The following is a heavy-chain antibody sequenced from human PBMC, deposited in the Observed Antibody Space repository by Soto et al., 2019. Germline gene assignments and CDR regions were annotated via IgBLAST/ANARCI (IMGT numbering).Heavy chain of an antibody. Sequence: PGGSLRLSCAASGFTFSSYAMSWVRQAPGKGLEWVSAISGSGGSTYYADSVKGRFTISRDNSKNTLYLQMNSLRAEDTAVYYCAKLNSGQIVGELVPLYYYYYGMDVWGQGTTVTV. D-gene: IGHD3-10*01. CDR2: ISGSGGST. V-gene: IGHV3-23*01. J-gene: IGHJ6*02. CDR3: AKLNSGQIVGELVPLYYYYYGMDV. CDR1: GFTFSSYA.